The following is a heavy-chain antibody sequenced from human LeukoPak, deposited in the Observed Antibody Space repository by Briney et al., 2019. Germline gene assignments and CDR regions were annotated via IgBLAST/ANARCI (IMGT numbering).Heavy chain of an antibody. CDR1: GFTFSDHS. Sequence: GGSLSLSCVASGFTFSDHSMMWVRQAPGKGLEWVANIKRGGSEKNYVDSVKGRFTISRDNAKNSLYLQMNSLRAEDTAVYYCARRVYNSGWYIDYWGQGTLVTVSS. CDR2: IKRGGSEK. V-gene: IGHV3-7*01. CDR3: ARRVYNSGWYIDY. D-gene: IGHD6-19*01. J-gene: IGHJ4*02.